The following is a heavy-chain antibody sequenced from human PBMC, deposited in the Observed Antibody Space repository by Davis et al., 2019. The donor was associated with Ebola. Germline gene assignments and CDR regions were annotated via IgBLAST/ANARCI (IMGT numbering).Heavy chain of an antibody. CDR1: GFTFSNAW. V-gene: IGHV3-15*01. Sequence: PGGSLRLSCAASGFTFSNAWMSWVRQAPGKGLEWVGRIKSKTDGGTTDYAAPVKGRFTISRDDSKNTLYLQMNSLKTEDTAVYYCTTCPRITMIVEGCDFDYWGQGTLVTVSS. D-gene: IGHD3-22*01. J-gene: IGHJ4*02. CDR2: IKSKTDGGTT. CDR3: TTCPRITMIVEGCDFDY.